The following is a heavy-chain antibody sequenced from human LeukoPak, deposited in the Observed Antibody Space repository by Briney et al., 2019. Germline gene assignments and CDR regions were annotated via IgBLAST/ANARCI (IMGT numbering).Heavy chain of an antibody. Sequence: ASVKVSCKASGYTFTGYYMHWVRQAPGQGLEWMGRINPNSGGTNYAQKFQGRVTMTRDTSISTAYMELSRLRSDDTAVYYCARFRTPIMVYAITYFDYWGQGTLVTVSS. CDR2: INPNSGGT. V-gene: IGHV1-2*06. D-gene: IGHD2-8*01. CDR1: GYTFTGYY. CDR3: ARFRTPIMVYAITYFDY. J-gene: IGHJ4*02.